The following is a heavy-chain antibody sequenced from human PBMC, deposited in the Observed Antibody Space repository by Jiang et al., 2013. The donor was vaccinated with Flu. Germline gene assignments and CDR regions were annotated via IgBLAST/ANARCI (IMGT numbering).Heavy chain of an antibody. CDR3: ARGVSGSYSYFDD. J-gene: IGHJ4*02. D-gene: IGHD1-26*01. CDR2: ISYDGSHK. V-gene: IGHV3-30*03. CDR1: AFTLSYYA. Sequence: QLLESGGGVVQPGKSLRLSCAAPAFTLSYYAMHWVRQAPGRGLEWVAVISYDGSHKYYADSVKGRVTISRDNSKNTVYLQMNTLRPEDTAVYFCARGVSGSYSYFDDWGQGTLVTVSS.